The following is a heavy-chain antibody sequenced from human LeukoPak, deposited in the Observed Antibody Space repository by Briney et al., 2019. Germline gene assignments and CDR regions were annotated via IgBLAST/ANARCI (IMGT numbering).Heavy chain of an antibody. J-gene: IGHJ4*02. D-gene: IGHD3-22*01. CDR3: ARDTGKYYYDSSGSVDY. Sequence: PSETLSLTCTVSGGSISSGDYYWSWIRQPPGKGLEWIGYIYYSGSTYYNPSLKSRVTISVDTSKNQFSLKLSSVTAADTAVYYCARDTGKYYYDSSGSVDYWGQGTLVTVSS. CDR2: IYYSGST. V-gene: IGHV4-30-4*01. CDR1: GGSISSGDYY.